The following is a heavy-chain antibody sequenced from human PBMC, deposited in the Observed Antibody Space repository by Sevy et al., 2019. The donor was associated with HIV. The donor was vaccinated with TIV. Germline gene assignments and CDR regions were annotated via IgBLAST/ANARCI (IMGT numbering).Heavy chain of an antibody. D-gene: IGHD4-17*01. CDR1: GGSISSGDYY. J-gene: IGHJ4*02. CDR3: ARWSYGDYVTYFDY. CDR2: IYYSGST. V-gene: IGHV4-30-4*01. Sequence: SETLSLTCTVSGGSISSGDYYWSWIRQPPGKGRERVGCIYYSGSTYYNPSLKSRVTMSVDTSKNNFSLKLTSVTAADTAVYFCARWSYGDYVTYFDYWGQGTLVTVSS.